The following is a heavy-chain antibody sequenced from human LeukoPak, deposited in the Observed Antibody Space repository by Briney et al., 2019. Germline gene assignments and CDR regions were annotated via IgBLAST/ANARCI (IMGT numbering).Heavy chain of an antibody. CDR2: INSGGSTT. D-gene: IGHD6-13*01. CDR1: GFTFSSYW. V-gene: IGHV3-74*01. Sequence: GGSLRLSCAASGFTFSSYWMLWVRQAPGKGLVWVSRINSGGSTTIYADSVKGRFTISRDNAKNTLYLQMNSLGAEDTAVYYCARDTAPRAAAGVDYWGQGTLVTVSS. CDR3: ARDTAPRAAAGVDY. J-gene: IGHJ4*02.